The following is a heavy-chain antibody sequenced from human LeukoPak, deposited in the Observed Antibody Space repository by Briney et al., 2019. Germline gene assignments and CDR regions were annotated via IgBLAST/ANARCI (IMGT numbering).Heavy chain of an antibody. D-gene: IGHD3-22*01. CDR1: GFAFSTYS. V-gene: IGHV3-48*02. Sequence: GVSLRLSCAASGFAFSTYSMNWARQAPGKGLEWVSYISSGGSTIYYTDSVKGRFTISRDNAKKSLYLEMNSLRDEDTAVYYCARGEYHYDSNGIDYWGQGTLVTVSS. J-gene: IGHJ4*02. CDR2: ISSGGSTI. CDR3: ARGEYHYDSNGIDY.